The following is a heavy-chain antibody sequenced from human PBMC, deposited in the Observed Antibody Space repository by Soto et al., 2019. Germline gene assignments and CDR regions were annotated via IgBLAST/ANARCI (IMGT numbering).Heavy chain of an antibody. CDR3: ARGGISHWAYFYYMDV. CDR1: GGSLSDYF. V-gene: IGHV4-34*01. J-gene: IGHJ6*03. CDR2: INHLGSI. Sequence: PSETLSLTCVVSGGSLSDYFWGWIRQPPGMALEWIGEINHLGSINYNPSLKSRVTMSVDTSKNQFSLTLNSVTAADTATYYCARGGISHWAYFYYMDVWDRGTTVTVSS. D-gene: IGHD2-21*01.